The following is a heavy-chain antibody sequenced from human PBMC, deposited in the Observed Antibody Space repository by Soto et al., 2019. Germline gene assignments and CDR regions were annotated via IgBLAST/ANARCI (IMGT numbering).Heavy chain of an antibody. CDR3: ARMTARLLSSTYYYTAMDV. Sequence: QVQLQESAPGLVKPSQTLSLTCTVSGGTISTGGYYWSWIRQLPGKGLEWIGSVYFTGSTYYNPSLRIQPTFSLDTSKNQFSLKLGSVTAAATAVYSCARMTARLLSSTYYYTAMDVWGQGTTVTVSS. CDR2: VYFTGST. CDR1: GGTISTGGYY. J-gene: IGHJ6*02. V-gene: IGHV4-31*01. D-gene: IGHD2-2*01.